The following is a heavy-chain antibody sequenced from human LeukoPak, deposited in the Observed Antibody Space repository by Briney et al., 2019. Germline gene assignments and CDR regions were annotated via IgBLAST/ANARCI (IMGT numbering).Heavy chain of an antibody. CDR3: ARVGSHRNSGYDS. Sequence: GGSLRLSCAASGFTFSDYALGWVRQAPGRGLEWVATLSGSGAGTYYSDSVQGRFTISRDNAKNSLYLQMNSLRAEDTAVYYCARVGSHRNSGYDSWGQGTLVTVSS. V-gene: IGHV3-23*01. J-gene: IGHJ5*01. CDR2: LSGSGAGT. D-gene: IGHD5-12*01. CDR1: GFTFSDYA.